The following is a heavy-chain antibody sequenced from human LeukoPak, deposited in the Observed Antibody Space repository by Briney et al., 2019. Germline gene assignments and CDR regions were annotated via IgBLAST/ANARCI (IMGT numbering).Heavy chain of an antibody. V-gene: IGHV4-61*02. CDR1: GDSISSGTDY. D-gene: IGHD6-6*01. J-gene: IGHJ5*02. Sequence: SETLSLTCAVSGDSISSGTDYWSWIRQPAGQGLEWIGRIYTTVITNYNPSLKSRVTISVDTSKNQFSLNLTSVTAADTAVYYCAREFLASRRNWVDPWGQGILVTVSS. CDR3: AREFLASRRNWVDP. CDR2: IYTTVIT.